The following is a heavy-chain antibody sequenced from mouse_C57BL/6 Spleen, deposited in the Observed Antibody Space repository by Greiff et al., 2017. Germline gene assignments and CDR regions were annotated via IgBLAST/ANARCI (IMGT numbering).Heavy chain of an antibody. D-gene: IGHD1-1*01. CDR1: GYTFTSYW. Sequence: QVQLQQPGAELVMPGASVKLSCKASGYTFTSYWMHWVKQRPGQGLEWIGEIDPSDSYTNYNQKFKGKSTLTVDKSSSTAYMQLSSLTSEDSAVYDCARHYGSSWGLAYWGQGTLVTVSA. J-gene: IGHJ3*01. CDR2: IDPSDSYT. CDR3: ARHYGSSWGLAY. V-gene: IGHV1-69*01.